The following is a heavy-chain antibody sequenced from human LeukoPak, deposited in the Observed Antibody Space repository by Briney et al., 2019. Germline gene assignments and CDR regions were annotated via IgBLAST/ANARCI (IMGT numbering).Heavy chain of an antibody. D-gene: IGHD4-17*01. V-gene: IGHV4-59*08. Sequence: SETLSLTCTVSGGSITSYYWARLRQPPGKGLEWIGYLYYSGYSKYNPSLTSRVSMSVDTSKNQFFLKLTSVTAADTAVYYCARHNIASDGARLFDFWGRGTLVTVSS. J-gene: IGHJ4*02. CDR1: GGSITSYY. CDR3: ARHNIASDGARLFDF. CDR2: LYYSGYS.